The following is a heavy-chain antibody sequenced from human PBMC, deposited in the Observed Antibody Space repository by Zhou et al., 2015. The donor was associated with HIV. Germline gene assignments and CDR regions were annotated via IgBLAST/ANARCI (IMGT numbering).Heavy chain of an antibody. J-gene: IGHJ4*02. CDR1: GGTFSGSD. CDR2: IIPIFGTA. V-gene: IGHV1-69*06. D-gene: IGHD1-26*01. Sequence: LVQSGTEVRKPGSSVNVSCKASGGTFSGSDISWVRQAPGQGLEWMGGIIPIFGTANYAQKFQGRVTITADKSTSTAYMELSSLRSEDTAMYYCTRGRWEVPDAYWGQGTLVTVSP. CDR3: TRGRWEVPDAY.